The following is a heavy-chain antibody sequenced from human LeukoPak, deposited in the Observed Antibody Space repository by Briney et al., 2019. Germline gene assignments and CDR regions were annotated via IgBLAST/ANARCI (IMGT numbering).Heavy chain of an antibody. CDR3: ARDRSSAYYRDYFDY. Sequence: SSETLSLTCTVSGGSISSCYWSWIRQPPGKGLEWIGYIYYSGSTNYNPSLKSRVTISVDTSKNQFSLKLSSVTAADTALYYCARDRSSAYYRDYFDYWGQGILVTVYS. D-gene: IGHD4-11*01. J-gene: IGHJ4*02. CDR2: IYYSGST. CDR1: GGSISSCY. V-gene: IGHV4-59*12.